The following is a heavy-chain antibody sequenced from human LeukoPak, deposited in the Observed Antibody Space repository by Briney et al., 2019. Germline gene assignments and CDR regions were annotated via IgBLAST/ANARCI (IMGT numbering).Heavy chain of an antibody. CDR2: ISAYNGNT. CDR3: ARDIPPPYYYDGSGGIDY. CDR1: GYTFTSYG. Sequence: ASVKVSCKASGYTFTSYGISWVRQAPGQGLEWMGWISAYNGNTNYAQKLQGRVTMTTDTSTSTAYMELRSLRSDDTAVYYCARDIPPPYYYDGSGGIDYWGQGTLVTVSS. V-gene: IGHV1-18*01. D-gene: IGHD3-22*01. J-gene: IGHJ4*02.